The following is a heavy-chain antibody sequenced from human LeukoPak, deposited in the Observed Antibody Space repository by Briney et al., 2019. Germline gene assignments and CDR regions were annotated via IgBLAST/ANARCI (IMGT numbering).Heavy chain of an antibody. V-gene: IGHV3-53*01. CDR3: ARSEMATILGFDY. Sequence: GGSLRLSCAASEFSVGSNYMTWVRQAPGKGLEWVSVIYSGGSTYYADSVKGRFTISRDNSKNTLYLQMNSLRAEDTAVYYCARSEMATILGFDYWGQGTLVTVSS. CDR1: EFSVGSNY. CDR2: IYSGGST. J-gene: IGHJ4*02. D-gene: IGHD5-24*01.